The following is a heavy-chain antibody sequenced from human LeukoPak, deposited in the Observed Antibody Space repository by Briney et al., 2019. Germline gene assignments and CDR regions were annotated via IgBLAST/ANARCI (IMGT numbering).Heavy chain of an antibody. J-gene: IGHJ4*02. CDR3: ARDQGSFDY. Sequence: GGSLRLSCAASGFTFSSYWMHWIRQAPGKGLVWVSRIHSDGIGTSYADSVRGRFTISRDNAKNTVYLQMNSLRAEDTAVYYCARDQGSFDYWGQGTLVTVSS. CDR1: GFTFSSYW. CDR2: IHSDGIGT. V-gene: IGHV3-74*01.